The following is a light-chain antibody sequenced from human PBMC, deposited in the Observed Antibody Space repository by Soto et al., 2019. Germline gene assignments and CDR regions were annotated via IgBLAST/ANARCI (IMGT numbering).Light chain of an antibody. J-gene: IGKJ5*01. CDR1: QSTSSY. CDR3: QQSYGTPIT. V-gene: IGKV1-39*01. Sequence: DIQMTQSPSSLSASVGDRVTITCRASQSTSSYLNWYQQKPGKAPNLLIYVASSLQSEVPSRFSGSGSGTDFTLTITSLQPEDFATYYCQQSYGTPITFGQGTRLEIK. CDR2: VAS.